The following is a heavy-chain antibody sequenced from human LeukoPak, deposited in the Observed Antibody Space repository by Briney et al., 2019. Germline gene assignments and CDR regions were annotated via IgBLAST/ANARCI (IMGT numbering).Heavy chain of an antibody. CDR1: GYTFTSYY. CDR3: ARDTGYSSGWYFFDY. Sequence: ASVKVSCKASGYTFTSYYMHWVRQAPGQGLEWMGWINPNSGGTNYAQKFQGRVTVTRDTSISTAYMELSRLRSDDTAVYYCARDTGYSSGWYFFDYWGQGTLVTVSS. D-gene: IGHD6-19*01. CDR2: INPNSGGT. V-gene: IGHV1-2*02. J-gene: IGHJ4*02.